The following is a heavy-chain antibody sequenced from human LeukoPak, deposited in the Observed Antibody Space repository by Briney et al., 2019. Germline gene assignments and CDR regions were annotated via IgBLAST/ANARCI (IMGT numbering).Heavy chain of an antibody. V-gene: IGHV4-59*01. CDR3: ARDAGSDVGDGWFDP. CDR1: GGSITNYY. J-gene: IGHJ5*02. D-gene: IGHD3-10*02. Sequence: SETLSLTCTASGGSITNYYWSWIRQTPGKGLEWIGNIYYRGNTNCNPSLESRVTMSVDTSKNQFSLKLDSVTAADTAVYYCARDAGSDVGDGWFDPWGQGTLVTVSS. CDR2: IYYRGNT.